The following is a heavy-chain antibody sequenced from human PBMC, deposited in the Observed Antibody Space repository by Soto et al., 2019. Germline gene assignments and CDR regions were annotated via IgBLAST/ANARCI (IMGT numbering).Heavy chain of an antibody. CDR2: ISWNSGSI. CDR3: ATTPGYSSGWYVY. CDR1: GFTFDDYA. D-gene: IGHD6-19*01. J-gene: IGHJ4*02. V-gene: IGHV3-9*01. Sequence: EVQLVESGGGLVQPGRSLRLSCAASGFTFDDYAMHWVRQAPGKGLEWVSGISWNSGSIGYVDSVKGRFTISRDNAKNSLYLQMNSLRAEDTALYYCATTPGYSSGWYVYWGQGTLVTVSS.